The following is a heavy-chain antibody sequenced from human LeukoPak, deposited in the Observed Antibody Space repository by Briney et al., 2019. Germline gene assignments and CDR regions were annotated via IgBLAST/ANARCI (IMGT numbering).Heavy chain of an antibody. D-gene: IGHD1-26*01. J-gene: IGHJ5*02. V-gene: IGHV3-30*02. CDR3: ARAQVGYNWFDP. CDR1: GFTFISYS. CDR2: IRYDGSNK. Sequence: GGSLRLSCAASGFTFISYSIHWVRQAPGKGLEWVAFIRYDGSNKYYADSVKGRFTISRDNSKNTVYLQMDSLRAEDTAVYYCARAQVGYNWFDPWGQGTLVTVSS.